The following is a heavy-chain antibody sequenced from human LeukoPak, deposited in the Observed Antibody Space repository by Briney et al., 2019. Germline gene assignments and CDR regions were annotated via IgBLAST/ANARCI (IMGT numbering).Heavy chain of an antibody. CDR1: GYTFTGYY. V-gene: IGHV1-2*02. CDR3: ARGTSRLWFGEPTPYYMEV. J-gene: IGHJ6*03. Sequence: ASVKVSCKASGYTFTGYYMHWVRQAPGQGLEWMGWINPNSGGTNYAQKFQGRVTMTRDTSISTAYMELSRLRSDDTAVYYCARGTSRLWFGEPTPYYMEVWGKGTTVTVSS. D-gene: IGHD3-10*01. CDR2: INPNSGGT.